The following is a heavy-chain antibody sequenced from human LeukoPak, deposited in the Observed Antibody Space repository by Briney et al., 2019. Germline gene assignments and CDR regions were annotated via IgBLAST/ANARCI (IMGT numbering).Heavy chain of an antibody. D-gene: IGHD6-19*01. Sequence: KPSETLSLTCAVSGFSIITITYYWGWIRQPPGKGLEWIGTVSSTGDTYYNPSLKSRVTVSIATSSNQFSLRLTSMTAADTAVYYCARLTWLGAGSWFDPWGQGALVTVSS. CDR3: ARLTWLGAGSWFDP. CDR2: VSSTGDT. CDR1: GFSIITITYY. V-gene: IGHV4-39*01. J-gene: IGHJ5*02.